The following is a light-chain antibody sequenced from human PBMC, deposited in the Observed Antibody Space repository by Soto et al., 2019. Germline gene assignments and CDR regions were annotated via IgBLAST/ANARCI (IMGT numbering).Light chain of an antibody. V-gene: IGKV3-11*01. CDR2: DAS. CDR3: QQHGISHIT. J-gene: IGKJ5*01. CDR1: QSISTY. Sequence: EIVLTQSPATLSLSPGERATLSCTASQSISTYLTWYQHKPGQAPRLLIYDASNRATGIPARFSGSGSGTDFTLTISRLEPEDFAVYYCQQHGISHITFGQGTRLEIK.